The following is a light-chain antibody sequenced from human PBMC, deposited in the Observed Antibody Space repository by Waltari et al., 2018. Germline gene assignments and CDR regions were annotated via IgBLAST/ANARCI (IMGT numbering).Light chain of an antibody. V-gene: IGKV1-39*01. CDR1: QTITSH. CDR3: QQSYITPYT. Sequence: DIQMTQAPSSLSASVGDRVTITCRASQTITSHLNWFQQQPGRAPKLLIHTASSLQSGVPSRFSGSGSGTHFTLTISSLQPEDFATYFCQQSYITPYTFGQGTKVEIK. J-gene: IGKJ2*01. CDR2: TAS.